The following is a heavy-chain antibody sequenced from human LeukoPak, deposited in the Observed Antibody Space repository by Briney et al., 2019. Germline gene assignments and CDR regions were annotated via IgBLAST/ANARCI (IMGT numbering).Heavy chain of an antibody. J-gene: IGHJ2*01. D-gene: IGHD4-17*01. Sequence: GGSLRLSCAASGFTFSSYSMNWVRQAPGKGLEWVSSISSSSSYIYYADSVKGRFTISRDNAKNSLYLQMNSLRAEDTALYYCARANTGGCGDSYLWGRGTLVTVSS. CDR1: GFTFSSYS. CDR2: ISSSSSYI. CDR3: ARANTGGCGDSYL. V-gene: IGHV3-21*04.